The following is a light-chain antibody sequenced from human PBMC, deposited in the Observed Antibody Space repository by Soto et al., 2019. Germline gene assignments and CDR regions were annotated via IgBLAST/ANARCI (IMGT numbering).Light chain of an antibody. CDR3: QQYGSSPPT. Sequence: EIVLTQSPGTLSLSPGERATLSCRASQSVSSSYLAWYQQEPGQAPRLLIYGASSWATGIPDRFSGSGSGTDFTLTISRLEPEDFAVYYCQQYGSSPPTFGQGTKVDIK. CDR2: GAS. V-gene: IGKV3-20*01. J-gene: IGKJ1*01. CDR1: QSVSSSY.